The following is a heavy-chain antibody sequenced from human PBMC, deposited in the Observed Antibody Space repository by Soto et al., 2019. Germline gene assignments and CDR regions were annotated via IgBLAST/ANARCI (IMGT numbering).Heavy chain of an antibody. Sequence: GGSLRLSCAGSGFNFSSDTLNWVRQAPGRGLEWVSSISSSSSYIYYADSVKCRFTISRDNAKNSLFLQMNSLRGEDTAVYYCARELNYYDSSGYHSAEGPRWGEGTLVTVSS. CDR3: ARELNYYDSSGYHSAEGPR. CDR1: GFNFSSDT. J-gene: IGHJ4*02. V-gene: IGHV3-21*01. D-gene: IGHD3-22*01. CDR2: ISSSSSYI.